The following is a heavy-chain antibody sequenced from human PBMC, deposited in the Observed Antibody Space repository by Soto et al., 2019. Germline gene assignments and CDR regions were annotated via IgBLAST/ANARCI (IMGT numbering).Heavy chain of an antibody. Sequence: GGSLRLSCAASGFTFSSYAMHWVRQAPGKGLEYVSAISSNGGSTYYANSVKGRFTISRDNSKNTLYLQMGSLRAEDMAVYYCARVRMTTVLNDAFDIWGQGTMVTVSS. V-gene: IGHV3-64*01. CDR3: ARVRMTTVLNDAFDI. CDR2: ISSNGGST. J-gene: IGHJ3*02. CDR1: GFTFSSYA. D-gene: IGHD4-4*01.